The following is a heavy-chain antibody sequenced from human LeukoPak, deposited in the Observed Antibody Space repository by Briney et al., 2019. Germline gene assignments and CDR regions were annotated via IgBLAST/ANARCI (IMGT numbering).Heavy chain of an antibody. J-gene: IGHJ3*02. V-gene: IGHV4-34*01. CDR2: INHSGST. Sequence: SETLSLTCAVYGGSFSGYYWSWIRQPPGKGLEWIGEINHSGSTNYNPSHKSRVTISVDTSKNQFSLKLSSVTAADTAVYYCARQRPDAAFDIWGQGTMVTVSS. CDR3: ARQRPDAAFDI. CDR1: GGSFSGYY.